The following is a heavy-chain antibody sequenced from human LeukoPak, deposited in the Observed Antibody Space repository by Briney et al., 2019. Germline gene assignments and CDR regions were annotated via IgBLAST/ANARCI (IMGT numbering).Heavy chain of an antibody. J-gene: IGHJ5*02. D-gene: IGHD6-13*01. Sequence: SVKVSCKASGGTFSSYAISWVRQAPGQGLEWMGGIIPIFGTANYAQKFQGRVTITADESTSTAYMELSSLRSEDTAVYYCARVVWEQQPTLVPRGFDPWGQGTLVAVSS. V-gene: IGHV1-69*13. CDR2: IIPIFGTA. CDR3: ARVVWEQQPTLVPRGFDP. CDR1: GGTFSSYA.